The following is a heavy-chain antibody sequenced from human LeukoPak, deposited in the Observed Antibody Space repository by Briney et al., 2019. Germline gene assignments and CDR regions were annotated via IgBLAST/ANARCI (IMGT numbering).Heavy chain of an antibody. Sequence: SETLSLTCTVSGRSKIRSRYYGGWIRQPPGKGLEWIGSIYYSGSTYYNPSLKSRVTISVDTSKNQFSLKLSSVTAADTAVYYCARVVVVADDYYYYGMDVWGQGTTITVSS. V-gene: IGHV4-39*01. CDR1: GRSKIRSRYY. CDR2: IYYSGST. J-gene: IGHJ6*02. D-gene: IGHD2-15*01. CDR3: ARVVVVADDYYYYGMDV.